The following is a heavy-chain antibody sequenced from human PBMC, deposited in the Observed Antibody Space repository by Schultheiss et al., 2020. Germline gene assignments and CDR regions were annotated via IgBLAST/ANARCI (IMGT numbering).Heavy chain of an antibody. J-gene: IGHJ6*02. CDR1: GFTFSSYG. D-gene: IGHD2-15*01. CDR3: ARDLYCSGGSCYYSGSPYYYYGMDV. Sequence: GGSLRLSCAASGFTFSSYGMHWVRQAPGKGLEWVAVIWYDGSNKYYADSVKGRFTISRDNSKNTLYLQMNSLRAEDTAVYYCARDLYCSGGSCYYSGSPYYYYGMDVWGQGTTVTVSS. CDR2: IWYDGSNK. V-gene: IGHV3-33*01.